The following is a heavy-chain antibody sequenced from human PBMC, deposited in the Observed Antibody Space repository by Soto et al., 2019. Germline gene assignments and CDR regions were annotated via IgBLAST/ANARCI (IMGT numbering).Heavy chain of an antibody. V-gene: IGHV4-4*02. CDR1: GDSISNSKW. CDR2: IDHNGIT. Sequence: SETLSLTCAVSGDSISNSKWWTWVRQTPGKGLEWIGKIDHNGITNYNPSLESRVTILKDNSKNQLSLKLSSVTGADSAVYYCVRLNRDYYYYGMDVWGQGXTVTVYS. CDR3: VRLNRDYYYYGMDV. J-gene: IGHJ6*02.